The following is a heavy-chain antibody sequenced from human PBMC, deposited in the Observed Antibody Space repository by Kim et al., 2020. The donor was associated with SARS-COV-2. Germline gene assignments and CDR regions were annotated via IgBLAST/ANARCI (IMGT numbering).Heavy chain of an antibody. V-gene: IGHV1-46*01. CDR1: GFTFSKYY. D-gene: IGHD1-26*01. J-gene: IGHJ4*02. CDR2: NYHPGHRGGTS. Sequence: ASVKVSCKTSGFTFSKYYIHWVRQAPGQGPEWMGVNYHPGHRGGTSLYAQKFQGRITMSRDASTSTAYVEVRSLGSEDTATYYCARLEGLGGDPGDWGQGTLVTVSS. CDR3: ARLEGLGGDPGD.